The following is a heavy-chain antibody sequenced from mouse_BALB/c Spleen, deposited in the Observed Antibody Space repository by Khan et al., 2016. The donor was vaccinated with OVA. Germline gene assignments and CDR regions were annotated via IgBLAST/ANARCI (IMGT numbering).Heavy chain of an antibody. J-gene: IGHJ3*01. CDR2: IPYSGRT. CDR3: ARWFGY. Sequence: EVQLQESGPGLVKPSQSLSLTCTVTGYSITSDYAWNWIRQFPGNKLEWMGYIPYSGRTSYNPSLKGRISITRDTSTNQFFLQLNSVTTEDTATYYCARWFGYWGQGTLVTVSA. CDR1: GYSITSDYA. V-gene: IGHV3-2*02.